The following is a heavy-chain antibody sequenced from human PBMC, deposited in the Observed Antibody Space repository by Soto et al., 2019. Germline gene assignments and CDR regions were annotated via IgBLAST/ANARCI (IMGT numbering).Heavy chain of an antibody. D-gene: IGHD3-3*01. J-gene: IGHJ6*03. Sequence: ASVKVSCKASCYTFTSTGNSWGRQAPGRRVERMGWISACDGSTNYAQKLEGRVTMTRDTYTSTVYMELSSLRSEDTAVYYCARAPGDYYDFCSGYYTSSYYYYYMDVWGKGTTVTVSS. CDR1: CYTFTSTG. V-gene: IGHV1-18*01. CDR3: ARAPGDYYDFCSGYYTSSYYYYYMDV. CDR2: ISACDGST.